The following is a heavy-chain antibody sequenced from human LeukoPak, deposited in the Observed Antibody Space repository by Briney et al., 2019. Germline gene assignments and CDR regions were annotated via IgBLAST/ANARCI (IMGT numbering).Heavy chain of an antibody. CDR2: ISGSGGST. Sequence: GGSLRLSCAASGFTFSSYAMSWVRQAPGKGLEWVSAISGSGGSTYYADSAKSRFTISRDNAKNSLYLQMNSLRAEDTAVYYCATNCSSTSCDDYWGQGTLVTVSS. CDR1: GFTFSSYA. D-gene: IGHD2-2*01. CDR3: ATNCSSTSCDDY. J-gene: IGHJ4*02. V-gene: IGHV3-23*01.